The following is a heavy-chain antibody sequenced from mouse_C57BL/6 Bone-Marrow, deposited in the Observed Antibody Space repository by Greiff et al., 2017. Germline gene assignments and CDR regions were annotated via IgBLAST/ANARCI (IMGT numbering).Heavy chain of an antibody. CDR1: GYAFSSSW. J-gene: IGHJ2*01. CDR2: IYPGDGDT. Sequence: VQLQQSGPELVKPGASVKISCKASGYAFSSSWMNWVKQRPGKGLEWIGRIYPGDGDTNYNGKFKGKATLTAAKSSSTAYMQLSSLTSEDSAVYFCARLPGYFDYWGQGTTLTVSS. CDR3: ARLPGYFDY. V-gene: IGHV1-82*01.